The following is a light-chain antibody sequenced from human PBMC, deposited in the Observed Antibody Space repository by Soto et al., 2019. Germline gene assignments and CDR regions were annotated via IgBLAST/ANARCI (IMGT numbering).Light chain of an antibody. CDR2: EVS. J-gene: IGLJ1*01. CDR3: SSYAGTNRV. CDR1: SSDVGAYNY. V-gene: IGLV2-8*01. Sequence: QSALTQPPSAPGSPGQSVTISCTGTSSDVGAYNYVSWYQQHPGKAPKVMIYEVSKRPSGVPDRFSGSKSGNTASLTVSGLQAEDEAEYYCSSYAGTNRVFGTGTKLTVL.